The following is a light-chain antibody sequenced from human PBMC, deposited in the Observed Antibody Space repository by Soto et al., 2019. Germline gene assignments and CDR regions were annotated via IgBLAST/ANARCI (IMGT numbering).Light chain of an antibody. CDR2: DAS. Sequence: EIVLTQSPGTLSLSPGGRATLSCRASQSVTDNYLAWYQHKPGQAPRLLIYDASSRATGIPDRFGGSGSGTDFTLTISRLEPEDFAVYYCQQYGSSPQITFGQGTRLEIK. CDR3: QQYGSSPQIT. CDR1: QSVTDNY. V-gene: IGKV3-20*01. J-gene: IGKJ5*01.